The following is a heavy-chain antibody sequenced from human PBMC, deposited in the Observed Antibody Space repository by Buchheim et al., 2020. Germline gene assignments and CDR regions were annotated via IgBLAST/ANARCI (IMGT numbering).Heavy chain of an antibody. J-gene: IGHJ6*02. CDR3: ARDDFWGSGWSPRNYYYYGMDV. CDR1: GFTFDDYG. V-gene: IGHV3-20*04. Sequence: EVQLVESEGGVVRPGGSLRLSCAASGFTFDDYGMSWVRQAPGKGLEWVSGINWNGGSTGYADSVKGRFTISRDNAKNSLYLQMNSLRAEDTALYYCARDDFWGSGWSPRNYYYYGMDVWGQGTT. D-gene: IGHD6-19*01. CDR2: INWNGGST.